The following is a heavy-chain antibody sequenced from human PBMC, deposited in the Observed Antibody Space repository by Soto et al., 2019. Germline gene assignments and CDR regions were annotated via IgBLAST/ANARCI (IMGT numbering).Heavy chain of an antibody. J-gene: IGHJ4*02. D-gene: IGHD3-22*01. CDR2: IYHSGST. V-gene: IGHV4-38-2*01. CDR1: GYSIRSAYY. Sequence: SDTLSLTCAVSGYSIRSAYYWGWIRQPPGKGLEWIGSIYHSGSTYYNPSLKSRVTISVDTSNNQFSLKMSSVTAADTAVYYCARWRNYDYFHXWGQGTLVTVSX. CDR3: ARWRNYDYFHX.